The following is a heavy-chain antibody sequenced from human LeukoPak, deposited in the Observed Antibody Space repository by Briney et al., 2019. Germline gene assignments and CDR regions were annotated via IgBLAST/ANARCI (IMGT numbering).Heavy chain of an antibody. Sequence: GGSLRLSCAASGFTFDDYGMNWVRHAPGKGLEWVSGINWNGGSTGYADSVKGRFTISRDNVKNSLFLQMNSLRVEDTALYYCARDGVVATIGDNWFDPWGQGTLVIVSS. CDR1: GFTFDDYG. J-gene: IGHJ5*02. V-gene: IGHV3-20*04. CDR2: INWNGGST. CDR3: ARDGVVATIGDNWFDP. D-gene: IGHD5-12*01.